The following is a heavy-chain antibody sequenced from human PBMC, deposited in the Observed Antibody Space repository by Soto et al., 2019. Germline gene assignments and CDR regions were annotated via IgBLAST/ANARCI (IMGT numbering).Heavy chain of an antibody. D-gene: IGHD5-18*01. CDR3: VRALRHTAMVYPWFDP. CDR1: GASVSTGAYY. Sequence: PSETLSLACTVSGASVSTGAYYWGWVRQHPGRGLDGIGYVYEIGYTYSNMSLKSRLTIWLDRSNKQFSMGLTFVNAANTAVYYCVRALRHTAMVYPWFDPWGQGTLVTVSS. V-gene: IGHV4-31*03. CDR2: VYEIGYT. J-gene: IGHJ5*02.